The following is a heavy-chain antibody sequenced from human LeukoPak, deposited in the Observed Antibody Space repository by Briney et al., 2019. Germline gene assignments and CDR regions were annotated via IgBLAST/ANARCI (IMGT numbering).Heavy chain of an antibody. CDR3: ARRTYYYDSSGYLDY. V-gene: IGHV4-38-2*01. CDR2: IYHSGST. J-gene: IGHJ4*02. CDR1: GYSISSGYY. D-gene: IGHD3-22*01. Sequence: PSETLSLTCAVSGYSISSGYYWGWIRQPPGKGLEWIGSIYHSGSTYYNPSLKSRVSISVDTSKNQFSLKLSSVTAADTAVYYCARRTYYYDSSGYLDYWGQGTLVTVSS.